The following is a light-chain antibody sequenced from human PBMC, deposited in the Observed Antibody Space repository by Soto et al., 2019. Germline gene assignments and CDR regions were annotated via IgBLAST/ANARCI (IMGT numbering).Light chain of an antibody. V-gene: IGLV2-11*01. Sequence: QSALTQPRSVSGSPGQSVTISCTGTSSDVGGYNYVSWYQQHPGKAPKLLIYEVTKRPLGVPDRFSGSKSGNAASLTVSGLQAEDEADYYCSSYAGSNYPYVFGTGTKVTVL. J-gene: IGLJ1*01. CDR2: EVT. CDR3: SSYAGSNYPYV. CDR1: SSDVGGYNY.